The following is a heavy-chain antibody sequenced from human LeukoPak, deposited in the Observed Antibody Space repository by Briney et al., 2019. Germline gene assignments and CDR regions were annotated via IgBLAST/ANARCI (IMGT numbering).Heavy chain of an antibody. CDR2: ISSTSSYI. CDR1: GFTFSIYS. Sequence: GGSLRLSCAASGFTFSIYSMNWVRQAPGKGLEWVSSISSTSSYINYADLVRGRFTISRDNAKNTLYLQMNSLRAEDTAVYYCARDSSDYGGKGVDYWGQGTLVTVSS. J-gene: IGHJ4*02. CDR3: ARDSSDYGGKGVDY. D-gene: IGHD4-23*01. V-gene: IGHV3-21*04.